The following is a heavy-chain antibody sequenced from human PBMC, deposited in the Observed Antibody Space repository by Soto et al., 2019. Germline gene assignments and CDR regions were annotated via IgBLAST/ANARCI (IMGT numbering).Heavy chain of an antibody. CDR2: ISSTTNYI. CDR1: GFIFTRYS. J-gene: IGHJ4*02. CDR3: ARESEDLTSNFDY. V-gene: IGHV3-21*06. Sequence: GGSLRLSCAASGFIFTRYSMNWVRQAPGKGLEWVSSISSTTNYIYYGDSMRGRFTISRDNAKNSLYLEMNSLRAEDTAVYYCARESEDLTSNFDYWGQGTLVTVSS.